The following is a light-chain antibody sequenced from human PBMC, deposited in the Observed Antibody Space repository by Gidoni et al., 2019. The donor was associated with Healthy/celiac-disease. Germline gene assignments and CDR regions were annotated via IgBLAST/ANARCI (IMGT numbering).Light chain of an antibody. CDR3: QQSYSTPLT. Sequence: DIEMTQSPSSVYESVGDRVTITCRASQSISSYYNCYQQKPGKAPKLLLYAASTLQSGVPSRFSVSGSVTDFSLTISRLQPEVFVSYYCQQSYSTPLTFGGWTKVEIK. CDR2: AAS. J-gene: IGKJ4*01. CDR1: QSISSY. V-gene: IGKV1-39*01.